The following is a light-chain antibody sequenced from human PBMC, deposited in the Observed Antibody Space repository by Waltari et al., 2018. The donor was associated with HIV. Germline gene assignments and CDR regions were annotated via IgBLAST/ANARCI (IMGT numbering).Light chain of an antibody. V-gene: IGLV2-14*01. CDR1: SSDVGGYNY. Sequence: QSALTQPASVSGSPGQSITISCTGTSSDVGGYNYVSWYQQHPGKAPKLMIYEVSNRPSGVSNRCSVSKSGNTASLSISGLQAEDEADDYCSSYTSSSTYVFGTGTKVTVL. J-gene: IGLJ1*01. CDR2: EVS. CDR3: SSYTSSSTYV.